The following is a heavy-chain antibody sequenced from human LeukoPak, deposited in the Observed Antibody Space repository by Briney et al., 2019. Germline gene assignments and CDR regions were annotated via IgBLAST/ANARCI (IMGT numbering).Heavy chain of an antibody. V-gene: IGHV3-30-3*01. CDR2: ISYDGSNK. CDR1: RFTFSSYA. D-gene: IGHD5-12*01. CDR3: ASQYSGYIYGDY. Sequence: GRSLRLSCAASRFTFSSYAMHWVRQAPGKGLEWVAVISYDGSNKYYADSVKGRFTISRDNSKNTLYLQMNSLRTEDTAVYYCASQYSGYIYGDYWGQGTLVTVSS. J-gene: IGHJ4*02.